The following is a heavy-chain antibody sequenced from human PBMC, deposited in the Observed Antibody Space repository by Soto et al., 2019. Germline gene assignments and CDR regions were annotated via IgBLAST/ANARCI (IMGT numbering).Heavy chain of an antibody. Sequence: SETLSLTCAVSGGSISSGGYSWSWIRQPPGKGLEWIGYTYHSGSTYYNPSLKSRVSISVDRSKNQFSLKLSSVTAADTAVYYCARGGVPAAMSYWGQGTLVTVSS. J-gene: IGHJ4*02. D-gene: IGHD2-2*01. CDR2: TYHSGST. CDR3: ARGGVPAAMSY. CDR1: GGSISSGGYS. V-gene: IGHV4-30-2*01.